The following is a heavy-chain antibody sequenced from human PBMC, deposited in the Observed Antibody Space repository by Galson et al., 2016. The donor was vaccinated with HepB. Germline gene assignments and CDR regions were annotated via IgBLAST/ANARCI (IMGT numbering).Heavy chain of an antibody. D-gene: IGHD6-13*01. CDR1: GGSISSSSYY. J-gene: IGHJ5*02. CDR3: ARQKLYRSSWYILYWFDP. CDR2: IYYSGST. V-gene: IGHV4-39*01. Sequence: TLSLTCTVSGGSISSSSYYWGWIRQPPGKGLEWIGRIYYSGSTFYNPSLKSRVTISVDTSKNQFSLKLSPVTAADTAVYYCARQKLYRSSWYILYWFDPWGQGTLVTVSS.